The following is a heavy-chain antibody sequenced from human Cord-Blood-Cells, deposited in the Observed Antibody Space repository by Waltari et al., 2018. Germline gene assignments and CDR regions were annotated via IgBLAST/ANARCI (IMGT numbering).Heavy chain of an antibody. CDR3: AKDSRAHLGYCSSTSCHDAFDI. J-gene: IGHJ3*02. D-gene: IGHD2-2*01. Sequence: LEWVSDISWNSGSIGYADSVKGRFTISRDNAKNSLYLQMNSLRAEDMALYYCAKDSRAHLGYCSSTSCHDAFDIWGQGTMVTVSS. CDR2: ISWNSGSI. V-gene: IGHV3-9*03.